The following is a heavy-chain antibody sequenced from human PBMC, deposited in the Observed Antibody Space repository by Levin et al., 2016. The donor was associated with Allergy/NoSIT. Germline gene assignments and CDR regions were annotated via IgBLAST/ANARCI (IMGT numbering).Heavy chain of an antibody. Sequence: GSLRLSCAASGFTFKNYGIHWVRQTPGKGLEWVAIVSHDGSYKYYADSVKGRFTVSRDNSNNTLYLQMNSLRTEDTAIYYCAKDHGPIMGISTPLEYWGQGTLVTVSS. CDR2: VSHDGSYK. J-gene: IGHJ4*02. D-gene: IGHD1-26*01. CDR3: AKDHGPIMGISTPLEY. V-gene: IGHV3-30*18. CDR1: GFTFKNYG.